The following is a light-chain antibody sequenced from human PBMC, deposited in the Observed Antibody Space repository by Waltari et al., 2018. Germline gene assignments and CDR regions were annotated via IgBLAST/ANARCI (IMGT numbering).Light chain of an antibody. CDR1: ALPKQY. J-gene: IGLJ3*02. CDR2: KDT. Sequence: SYELTQPPSVSVSPGQTARITCPGDALPKQYAFWYQQKPGQAPVLILDKDTQRPSGIPERFSGSSSGTTVTMTISGVQAEDEADYYCLSADSSGTSKVFGGGTKLTVL. V-gene: IGLV3-25*03. CDR3: LSADSSGTSKV.